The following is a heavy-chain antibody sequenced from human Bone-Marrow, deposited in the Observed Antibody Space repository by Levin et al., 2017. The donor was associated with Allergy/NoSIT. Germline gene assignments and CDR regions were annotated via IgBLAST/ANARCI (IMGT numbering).Heavy chain of an antibody. V-gene: IGHV3-20*04. CDR3: ARHRNTMNIHDGCDI. CDR2: INWSGGRT. J-gene: IGHJ3*02. Sequence: GGSLRLSCAASGFTFDDYGMSWVRQAPGKGLEWVSVINWSGGRTGYADSVKGRLTISRDNANNSLYLQMNSLRVEDTALYYCARHRNTMNIHDGCDIWGKGTMVTVSS. CDR1: GFTFDDYG. D-gene: IGHD2/OR15-2a*01.